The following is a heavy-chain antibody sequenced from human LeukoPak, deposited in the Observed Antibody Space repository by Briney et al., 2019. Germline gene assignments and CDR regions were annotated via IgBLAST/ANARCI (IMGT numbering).Heavy chain of an antibody. Sequence: PGGSLRLSCAASGFTFSDYYMIWIRQAPGKGLEWVSAIYSGGSTYYADSVKGRFTISRDNSKNTLYLQMNSLRAEDTAVYYCARTYYDILTGVNWFDPWGQGTLVTVSS. J-gene: IGHJ5*02. CDR1: GFTFSDYY. D-gene: IGHD3-9*01. CDR2: IYSGGST. CDR3: ARTYYDILTGVNWFDP. V-gene: IGHV3-66*01.